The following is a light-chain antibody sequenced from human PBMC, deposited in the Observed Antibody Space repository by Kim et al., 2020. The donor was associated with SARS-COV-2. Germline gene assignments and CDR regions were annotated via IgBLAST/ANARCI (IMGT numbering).Light chain of an antibody. Sequence: EIVLTQSPGTLSLSPGEGATLSCRASQRVSSKYIAWYQKKPGQAPRLLIYDASRRATGIPERFSGSGSGTDFSLTISRLESEDFAVYSCLQYGSSPRTFGQGTKVDIK. V-gene: IGKV3-20*01. CDR3: LQYGSSPRT. CDR2: DAS. J-gene: IGKJ1*01. CDR1: QRVSSKY.